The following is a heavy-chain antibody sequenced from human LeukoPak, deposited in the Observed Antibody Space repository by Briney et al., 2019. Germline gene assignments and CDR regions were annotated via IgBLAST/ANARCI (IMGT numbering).Heavy chain of an antibody. CDR3: VPRKEWSCYMDV. V-gene: IGHV3-23*01. CDR1: GFTFSSYG. J-gene: IGHJ6*03. CDR2: ISGSGGST. D-gene: IGHD3-3*01. Sequence: PSGGSLRLSCAASGFTFSSYGMSWVRQAPGKGLEWVSDISGSGGSTYYADSVKGRFTISRANSKNTLYLQMNSLRAEDTAVYYCVPRKEWSCYMDVWGKGTTVTVSS.